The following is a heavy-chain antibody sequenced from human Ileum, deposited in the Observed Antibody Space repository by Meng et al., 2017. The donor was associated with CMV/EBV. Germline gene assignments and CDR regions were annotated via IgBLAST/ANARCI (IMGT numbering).Heavy chain of an antibody. D-gene: IGHD3-10*01. Sequence: QVQLEQSGVEVKKPGASVKVSCKASGYTLPSYGISWVRQAPGQGLEWMGWISAYNGNTNYAQKLQGRVTMTTDTSTSTAYMELRSLRSDDTAVYYCARDRAPHDPFDYWGQGTLVTASS. V-gene: IGHV1-18*01. CDR1: GYTLPSYG. J-gene: IGHJ4*02. CDR3: ARDRAPHDPFDY. CDR2: ISAYNGNT.